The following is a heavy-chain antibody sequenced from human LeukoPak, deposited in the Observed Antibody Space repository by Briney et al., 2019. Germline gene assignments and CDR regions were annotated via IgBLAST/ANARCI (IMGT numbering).Heavy chain of an antibody. CDR3: AKDRRCSGGSCYLNWFDP. D-gene: IGHD2-15*01. J-gene: IGHJ5*02. Sequence: GGSLRLSCAASGFTFSSYAMSWVRQAPGKGLEWVSAISGSGGSTYYADSVKGRFTISRDNSKNTLYLQMNSLRAEDTAVYYCAKDRRCSGGSCYLNWFDPWGRGTLVTVSS. CDR1: GFTFSSYA. V-gene: IGHV3-23*01. CDR2: ISGSGGST.